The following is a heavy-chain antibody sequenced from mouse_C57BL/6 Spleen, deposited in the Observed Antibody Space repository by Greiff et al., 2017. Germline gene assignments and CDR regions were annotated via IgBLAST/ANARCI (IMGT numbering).Heavy chain of an antibody. CDR1: GFNFTNTY. D-gene: IGHD2-1*01. V-gene: IGHV14-3*01. Sequence: EVQLQESVAELVRPGASVKLSCTASGFNFTNTYMHWVQQTPEQGLEWIGRIDPANGNTKYAPKFQGKATITADTSSNTAYLQLSSLTSEDTAICCCASLGGNPYWGQGTLVTVSA. J-gene: IGHJ3*01. CDR3: ASLGGNPY. CDR2: IDPANGNT.